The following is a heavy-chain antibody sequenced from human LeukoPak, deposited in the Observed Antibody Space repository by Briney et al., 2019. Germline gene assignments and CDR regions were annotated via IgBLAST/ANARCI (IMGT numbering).Heavy chain of an antibody. CDR1: GFIFSSYP. J-gene: IGHJ4*02. D-gene: IGHD2/OR15-2a*01. CDR3: VSFYETY. Sequence: GGSLRLSCAASGFIFSSYPMNWVRQAPGKGLEWVSTISGTSSYIQYADSVKGRFTISRDNAKNSLRAEDTAVYYCVSFYETYWGRGTLVTVSS. CDR2: ISGTSSYI. V-gene: IGHV3-21*01.